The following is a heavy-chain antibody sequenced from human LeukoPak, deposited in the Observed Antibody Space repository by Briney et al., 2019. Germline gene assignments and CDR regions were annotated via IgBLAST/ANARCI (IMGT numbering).Heavy chain of an antibody. D-gene: IGHD3-22*01. CDR2: IYYSGST. V-gene: IGHV4-59*07. CDR3: ARIPSFYDSSGYSIDY. CDR1: GGSMSSYY. Sequence: SDTLSLTCTVSGGSMSSYYWRWTRHPPRKGLEWIGYIYYSGSTNYNPSLKSRGTISVDPSKNQFSLKLSSVTAADTAVYYCARIPSFYDSSGYSIDYWGQGTLVTVSS. J-gene: IGHJ4*02.